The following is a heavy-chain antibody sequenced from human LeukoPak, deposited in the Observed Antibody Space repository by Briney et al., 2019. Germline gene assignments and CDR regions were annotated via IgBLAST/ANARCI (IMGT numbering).Heavy chain of an antibody. Sequence: GGSLRLSCAASGFTFTSYAMSWVRQAPKKGLEWVSVISASGGSTNYADSVKGRFTISRDNSKNTLYLQMNSLRAEDSAVYYCAKNYGSGSSVKYYYYMDVWGKGTTVTVSS. CDR3: AKNYGSGSSVKYYYYMDV. D-gene: IGHD3-10*01. CDR1: GFTFTSYA. J-gene: IGHJ6*03. CDR2: ISASGGST. V-gene: IGHV3-23*01.